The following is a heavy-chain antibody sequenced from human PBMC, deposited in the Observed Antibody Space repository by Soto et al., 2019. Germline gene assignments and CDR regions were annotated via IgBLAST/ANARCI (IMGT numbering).Heavy chain of an antibody. CDR1: CGSISSGGYY. V-gene: IGHV4-31*03. J-gene: IGHJ4*02. Sequence: SETLSLTCTVSCGSISSGGYYWSWIRQHPGKGLEWIGYIYYSGSTYYNPSLKSRVTISVDTSKNQFSLKLSSVTAADTAVYYCARFRRGYYDSSGSFDYWGQGTLVTVSS. CDR3: ARFRRGYYDSSGSFDY. CDR2: IYYSGST. D-gene: IGHD3-22*01.